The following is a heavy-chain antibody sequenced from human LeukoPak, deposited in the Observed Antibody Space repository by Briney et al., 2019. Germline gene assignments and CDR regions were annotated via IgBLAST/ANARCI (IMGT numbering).Heavy chain of an antibody. CDR1: GFTVSSNY. Sequence: GGSLRLSCAASGFTVSSNYMSWVRQAPGKGLGWVSVFYSGGSTYYAESVKGRFTISRDNSKNTLYLQMNSLRAEDTAVYYCARYYDSSGYTPGAFDIWGQGTMVTVSS. V-gene: IGHV3-53*01. CDR3: ARYYDSSGYTPGAFDI. CDR2: FYSGGST. J-gene: IGHJ3*02. D-gene: IGHD3-22*01.